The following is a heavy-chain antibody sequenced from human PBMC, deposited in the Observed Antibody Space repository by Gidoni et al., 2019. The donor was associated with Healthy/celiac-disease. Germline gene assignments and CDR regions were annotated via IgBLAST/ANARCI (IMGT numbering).Heavy chain of an antibody. CDR3: ARLVPAAEGGYYYYGMDV. Sequence: QVQLVQSGAEVKKPGSSVKVSCKSSGGTFSSYAISWVRQAPGQGLAWMGRIIPILGIANDAQKFQGRVTITADKSTSTAYMELSSLRSEDTAVYYCARLVPAAEGGYYYYGMDVWGQGTTVTVSS. CDR2: IIPILGIA. CDR1: GGTFSSYA. D-gene: IGHD2-2*01. J-gene: IGHJ6*02. V-gene: IGHV1-69*09.